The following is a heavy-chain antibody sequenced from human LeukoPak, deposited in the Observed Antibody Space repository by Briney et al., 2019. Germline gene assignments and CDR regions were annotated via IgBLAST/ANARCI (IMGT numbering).Heavy chain of an antibody. D-gene: IGHD6-19*01. Sequence: ASVKVSCKASGYTFTGYCMHLVRQAPGQGLEWMGRINPNSGGTNYAQKFQSRVAMTRDTSISTAYMELSRLRSDDTAVYYCARATIAVAGKGYYYYYMDVWGKGTTVTVSS. CDR2: INPNSGGT. CDR1: GYTFTGYC. CDR3: ARATIAVAGKGYYYYYMDV. J-gene: IGHJ6*03. V-gene: IGHV1-2*06.